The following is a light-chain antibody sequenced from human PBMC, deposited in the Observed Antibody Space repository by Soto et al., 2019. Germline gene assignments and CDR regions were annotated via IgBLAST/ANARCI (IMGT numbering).Light chain of an antibody. CDR3: QQLNSYPLT. J-gene: IGKJ4*01. V-gene: IGKV1-9*01. Sequence: DIQLTQSPSFLSASVGDRVTITSRASQGISSYLAWFQQKPGKAPKVLIYAASILQGGVPSRFSGSGSGTEFTLTISSLQPEDFATYYCQQLNSYPLTFGGGTKVEIK. CDR1: QGISSY. CDR2: AAS.